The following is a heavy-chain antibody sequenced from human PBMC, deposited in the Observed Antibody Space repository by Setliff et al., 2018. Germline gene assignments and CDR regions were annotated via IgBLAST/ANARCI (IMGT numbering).Heavy chain of an antibody. CDR3: ARARYSSGGRCYWTWLDS. CDR2: IHSSGRS. Sequence: SLTCTVSDVSISGYYWSWIRQPPGKGLEWIGYIHSSGRSNYNPSLKSRVTTSIDTSKNQFSLKLSSVTAADTAVYYCARARYSSGGRCYWTWLDSWAQGTLVTVSS. D-gene: IGHD2-15*01. J-gene: IGHJ5*01. V-gene: IGHV4-4*08. CDR1: DVSISGYY.